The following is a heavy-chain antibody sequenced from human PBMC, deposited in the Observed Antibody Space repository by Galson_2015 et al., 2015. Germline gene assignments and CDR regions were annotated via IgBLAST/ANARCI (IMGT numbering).Heavy chain of an antibody. J-gene: IGHJ4*02. CDR1: GYIFNDYW. CDR2: IDPRDSQT. D-gene: IGHD3-3*01. CDR3: ARQGITPFGLANFDY. Sequence: QSGAVVKKPGESLKISCKGSGYIFNDYWLAWVRQMPGKGLVWMGRIDPRDSQTNYRSSLQGHVTISVDKAMNTVYLQWSSLKASDTAMYFCARQGITPFGLANFDYWGQGTLITVSS. V-gene: IGHV5-10-1*01.